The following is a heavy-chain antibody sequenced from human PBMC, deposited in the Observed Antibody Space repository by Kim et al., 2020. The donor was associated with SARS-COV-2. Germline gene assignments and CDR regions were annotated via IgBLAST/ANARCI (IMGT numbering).Heavy chain of an antibody. D-gene: IGHD5-12*01. V-gene: IGHV4-59*01. J-gene: IGHJ5*02. Sequence: SETLSLTCSVSGGSISSFFWTWIRQPPGKGLEWICQIYYNGGTIYNPSLKSRLTILVDNSKNQFSLKLSSVTAADTAVYYCARVPIVSTLGAPSVNWFAPWGQGTLVTVSS. CDR3: ARVPIVSTLGAPSVNWFAP. CDR1: GGSISSFF. CDR2: IYYNGGT.